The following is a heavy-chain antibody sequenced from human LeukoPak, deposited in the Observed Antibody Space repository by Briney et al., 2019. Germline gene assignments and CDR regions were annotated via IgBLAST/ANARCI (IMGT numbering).Heavy chain of an antibody. D-gene: IGHD7-27*01. CDR3: ATDRLAGPGVPGFDY. V-gene: IGHV3-7*01. CDR1: GFPFTNYF. CDR2: IDQGGGEK. Sequence: GGSLRLSGAASGFPFTNYFMMWVRQAPGKRPEWVGNIDQGGGEKNYVDSVKGRFSFFRDNAKTSVFLQMNSLRVEDTAVYYCATDRLAGPGVPGFDYWGQGGLVTV. J-gene: IGHJ4*02.